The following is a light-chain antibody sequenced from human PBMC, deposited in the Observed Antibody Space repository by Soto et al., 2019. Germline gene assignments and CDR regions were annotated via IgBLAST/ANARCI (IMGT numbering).Light chain of an antibody. Sequence: ETQMTQSPSTLSASVGDRVTTTFPASQSISSRWAWHQQKPGKGPKLLIYAESSLQSGVPSWFSGSGSGTDFTLTISSLQPEDFATYYCQQSYSTLSITFGQGTRLEIK. CDR3: QQSYSTLSIT. V-gene: IGKV1-39*01. CDR2: AES. CDR1: QSISSR. J-gene: IGKJ5*01.